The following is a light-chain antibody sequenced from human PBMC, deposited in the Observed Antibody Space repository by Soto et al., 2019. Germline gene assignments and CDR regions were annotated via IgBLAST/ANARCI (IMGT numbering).Light chain of an antibody. V-gene: IGKV1-5*03. CDR2: KAS. CDR3: QQYNSYPRT. Sequence: DIQMTQSPSTLSASVGDRVTITCRASQSISNWLAWYQQKPGKAPNLLIYKASGLESGVPSRFSGIGSGTEFTLTISCLQPDDFATYYCQQYNSYPRTFGQGTKVEIK. CDR1: QSISNW. J-gene: IGKJ1*01.